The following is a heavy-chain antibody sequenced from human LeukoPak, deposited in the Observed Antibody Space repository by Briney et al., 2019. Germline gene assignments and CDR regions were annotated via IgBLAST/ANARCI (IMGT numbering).Heavy chain of an antibody. Sequence: PGGSLRLSCAASGFTFSSYEMNWVRQAPGKGLEWVSSISSSSSYIYYADSVKGRFTISRDNAKNSLYLQMNSLRAEDTAVYYCARAGYYGSGSWFDYWGQGTLVTVSS. J-gene: IGHJ4*02. CDR1: GFTFSSYE. CDR3: ARAGYYGSGSWFDY. V-gene: IGHV3-21*01. D-gene: IGHD3-10*01. CDR2: ISSSSSYI.